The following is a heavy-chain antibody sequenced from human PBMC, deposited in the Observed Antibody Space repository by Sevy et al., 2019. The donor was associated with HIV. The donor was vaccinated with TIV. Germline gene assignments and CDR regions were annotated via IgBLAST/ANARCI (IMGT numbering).Heavy chain of an antibody. CDR3: ASQSPPLYGSGTYYNAYLDN. Sequence: GGSLRLSCAASGLSFSSHVMTWVRQAPGKGLEWVSGIGGSGSSIFYAESVKGRFTISRDISKSSLYLEMKSLRAEDTAIYYCASQSPPLYGSGTYYNAYLDNWVQGTLVTVSS. J-gene: IGHJ4*02. CDR2: IGGSGSSI. CDR1: GLSFSSHV. V-gene: IGHV3-23*01. D-gene: IGHD3-10*01.